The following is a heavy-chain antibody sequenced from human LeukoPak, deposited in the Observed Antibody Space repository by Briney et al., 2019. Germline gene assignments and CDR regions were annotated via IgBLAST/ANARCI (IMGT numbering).Heavy chain of an antibody. D-gene: IGHD6-19*01. J-gene: IGHJ3*02. CDR3: ARTAQLRIVSSAVADIDI. Sequence: KPSETLSLTCTVSGGSISSGDYYWSWIRQHPGKGLEWIGYIYYSGSTYYNPSLKSRVTISVDTSKNQFSLKLSSVTAADTAVYYCARTAQLRIVSSAVADIDIWGQGTMVTVSS. V-gene: IGHV4-30-4*01. CDR1: GGSISSGDYY. CDR2: IYYSGST.